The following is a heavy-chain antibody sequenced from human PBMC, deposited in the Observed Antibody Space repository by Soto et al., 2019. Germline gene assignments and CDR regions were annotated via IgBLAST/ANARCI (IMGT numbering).Heavy chain of an antibody. D-gene: IGHD5-12*01. Sequence: ASVKVSCKASGYTFTSYGISWVRQAPGQGLEWMGGINPSNGSTNYGQKFQDRVTMTRDTSTSTVYMELSSLRSEDTAVYYCARDPSGYDLPAYWGQGTLVTVSS. J-gene: IGHJ4*02. CDR3: ARDPSGYDLPAY. V-gene: IGHV1-46*01. CDR1: GYTFTSYG. CDR2: INPSNGST.